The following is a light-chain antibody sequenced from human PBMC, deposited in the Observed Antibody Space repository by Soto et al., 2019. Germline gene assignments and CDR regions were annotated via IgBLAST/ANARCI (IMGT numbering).Light chain of an antibody. J-gene: IGKJ2*01. CDR3: QHRGEWPRT. CDR2: GAS. V-gene: IGKV3-11*01. CDR1: QSVSNY. Sequence: EIVLTQSLATLSLSPGERATLSCRASQSVSNYLAWYQQKPGQAPRLLIYGASNRATGIPARFTGSGSGTDFTLTISSLEPEDFVVYYCQHRGEWPRTFGQGTKLEIK.